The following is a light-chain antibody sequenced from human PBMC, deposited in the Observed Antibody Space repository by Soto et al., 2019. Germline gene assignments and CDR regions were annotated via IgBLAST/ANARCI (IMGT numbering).Light chain of an antibody. Sequence: EIVLTQSPGTLSLSPGERATLSCRASQSVSSSYLAWYQQKPGQAPRLLIYGASSRATGIPDRFSGSGSGTDFTLTISRLEPEDFAVYYCQQYGSSLVTCGQGTKVEIK. V-gene: IGKV3-20*01. CDR3: QQYGSSLVT. CDR1: QSVSSSY. J-gene: IGKJ1*01. CDR2: GAS.